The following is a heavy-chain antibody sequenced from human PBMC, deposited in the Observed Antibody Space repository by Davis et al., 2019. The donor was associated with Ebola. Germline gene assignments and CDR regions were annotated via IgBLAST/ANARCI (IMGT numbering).Heavy chain of an antibody. J-gene: IGHJ4*02. CDR3: ARRSAVDY. V-gene: IGHV3-30-3*01. Sequence: GGSLRLSCAASGFTFSSYAMHWVRQAPGKGLEWVAVISYDGSNKYYAVSVKSRFTISRDNSKNTLYLQMNSLRAEGTAVYYCARRSAVDYWGQGTLVTVSS. CDR1: GFTFSSYA. CDR2: ISYDGSNK.